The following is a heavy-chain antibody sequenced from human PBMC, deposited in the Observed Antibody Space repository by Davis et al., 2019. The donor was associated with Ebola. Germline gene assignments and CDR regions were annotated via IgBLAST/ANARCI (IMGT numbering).Heavy chain of an antibody. CDR2: ISSSSSYI. D-gene: IGHD5-24*01. CDR1: GFTFSSYS. V-gene: IGHV3-21*01. Sequence: GESLKISCAASGFTFSSYSMNWVRQAPGKGLEWVSSISSSSSYIYYADSVKGRFTISRDNAKNSLYLQMNSLRAEDTAVYYCARGRDGYNPLGYYYGMDVWGQGTTVTVSS. J-gene: IGHJ6*02. CDR3: ARGRDGYNPLGYYYGMDV.